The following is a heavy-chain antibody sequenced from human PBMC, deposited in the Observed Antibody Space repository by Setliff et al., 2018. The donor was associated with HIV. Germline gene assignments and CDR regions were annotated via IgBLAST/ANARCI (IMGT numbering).Heavy chain of an antibody. V-gene: IGHV4-39*07. CDR2: IYYSGST. J-gene: IGHJ3*02. D-gene: IGHD2-8*02. CDR1: GGSISSSSYY. CDR3: ARIPVLVALRNAFDI. Sequence: PSETLSLTCTVSGGSISSSSYYWGWIRQPPGKGLEWIGSIYYSGSTYYNPSLKSRVTISVDTSKNQFSLKLGSVTAADTAMYYCARIPVLVALRNAFDIWGQGTRVTVSS.